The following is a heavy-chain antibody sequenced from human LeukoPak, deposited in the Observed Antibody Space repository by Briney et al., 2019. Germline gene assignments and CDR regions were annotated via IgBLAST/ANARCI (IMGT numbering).Heavy chain of an antibody. CDR1: GYSISSGYY. CDR2: IYHSGST. CDR3: ANPTVSRYGMDV. J-gene: IGHJ6*02. D-gene: IGHD4-17*01. Sequence: SETLSLTCTVSGYSISSGYYWGWIRQPPGKGLEWIGSIYHSGSTYYNPSLKSRVTISVDTSKNQFSLKLSSVTAADTAAYYCANPTVSRYGMDVWGQGTTVTVSS. V-gene: IGHV4-38-2*02.